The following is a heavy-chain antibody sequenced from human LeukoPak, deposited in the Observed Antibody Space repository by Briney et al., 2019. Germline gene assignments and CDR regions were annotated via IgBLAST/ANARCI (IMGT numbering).Heavy chain of an antibody. Sequence: SETLSLTCTVSGGSISSYYWSWIRQPPGKGLEWIGYIYYSGSTNYNPSLKSRVTISVDTSKNQFSLKLSSVTAADTAVYYCARDMYSSSWYDNWFDPWGQGTLVTGSS. CDR3: ARDMYSSSWYDNWFDP. CDR2: IYYSGST. CDR1: GGSISSYY. V-gene: IGHV4-59*01. J-gene: IGHJ5*02. D-gene: IGHD6-13*01.